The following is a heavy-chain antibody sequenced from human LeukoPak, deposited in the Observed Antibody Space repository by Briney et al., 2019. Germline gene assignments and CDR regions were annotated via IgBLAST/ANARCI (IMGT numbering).Heavy chain of an antibody. CDR2: IYISGIT. V-gene: IGHV4-4*09. CDR3: ARGAGKGYSYGFYYYYYMDV. Sequence: SETLSLTCTVSSGSISSRYWSWIRQPPGKGLEWIGYIYISGITNYNPSLKSRVSISVDTSKNQFSLKLSSVTAADTAVYYCARGAGKGYSYGFYYYYYMDVWGKGTTVTVSS. J-gene: IGHJ6*03. D-gene: IGHD5-18*01. CDR1: SGSISSRY.